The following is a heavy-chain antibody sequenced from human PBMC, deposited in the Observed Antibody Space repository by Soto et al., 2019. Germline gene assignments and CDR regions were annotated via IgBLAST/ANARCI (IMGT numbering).Heavy chain of an antibody. V-gene: IGHV1-2*02. CDR2: INPNSGGT. Sequence: ASVKVSCKASGYTFTGYHMHWVRQAPGQGLEWMGWINPNSGGTNYAQKFQGRVTMTRDTSISTAYMELSRLRSDDTAVYYCARGRYDFWSGYYTPGYYYYGMDVWGQGTTVTVSS. CDR1: GYTFTGYH. CDR3: ARGRYDFWSGYYTPGYYYYGMDV. J-gene: IGHJ6*02. D-gene: IGHD3-3*01.